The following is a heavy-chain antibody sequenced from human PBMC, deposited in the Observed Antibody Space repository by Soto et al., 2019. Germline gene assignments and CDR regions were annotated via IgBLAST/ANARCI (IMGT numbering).Heavy chain of an antibody. V-gene: IGHV3-33*01. J-gene: IGHJ6*02. CDR2: IWYDGSNK. Sequence: GESLKISCAASGFTFSSYGMHWVRQAPGKGLEWVAVIWYDGSNKYYADSVKGRFTISRDNSKNTLYLQMNSLRAEDTAVYYCARSGTTVYGYYYYGMDVWGQGTTVTVSS. CDR3: ARSGTTVYGYYYYGMDV. CDR1: GFTFSSYG. D-gene: IGHD4-17*01.